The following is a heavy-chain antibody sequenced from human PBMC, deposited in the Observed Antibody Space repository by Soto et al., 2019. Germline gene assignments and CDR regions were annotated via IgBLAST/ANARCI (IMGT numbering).Heavy chain of an antibody. D-gene: IGHD3-10*01. CDR2: THPGDSDT. CDR3: VRRYYGSESRGDLDY. Sequence: GESLKISCKASGYRFTTYWIGWVRQKTGEGLEWVGITHPGDSDTRYSPSFQGQVTISADESISTAYLQWSSLKASDTAMYYCVRRYYGSESRGDLDYWGQRTWVTVSS. CDR1: GYRFTTYW. J-gene: IGHJ4*02. V-gene: IGHV5-51*01.